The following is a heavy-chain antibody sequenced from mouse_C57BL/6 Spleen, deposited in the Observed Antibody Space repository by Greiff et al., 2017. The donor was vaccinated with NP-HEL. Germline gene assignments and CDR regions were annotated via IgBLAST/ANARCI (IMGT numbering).Heavy chain of an antibody. Sequence: EVMLVESGGDLVKPGGSLKLSCAASGFTFSSYGMSWVRQTPDKRLEWVATISSGGSYTYYPDSVKGRFTISRDNAKNTLYLQMSSLKSEDTAMYYCARQGFDYGSSSYFDYWGQGTTLTVSS. CDR3: ARQGFDYGSSSYFDY. D-gene: IGHD1-1*01. CDR2: ISSGGSYT. V-gene: IGHV5-6*02. J-gene: IGHJ2*01. CDR1: GFTFSSYG.